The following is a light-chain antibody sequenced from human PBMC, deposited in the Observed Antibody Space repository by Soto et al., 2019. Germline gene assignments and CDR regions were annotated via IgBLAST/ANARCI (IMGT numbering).Light chain of an antibody. CDR2: GAS. J-gene: IGKJ1*01. CDR1: QSISSN. V-gene: IGKV3-15*01. Sequence: EIVMTQSPATLSVSPGERATLSCRASQSISSNLAWYQQKPGQAPRLLIYGASTRATGIPARFSGSGSGTECTLTIISLQSEDFALYYCQQYNNWPPWTFGQGTKVEIK. CDR3: QQYNNWPPWT.